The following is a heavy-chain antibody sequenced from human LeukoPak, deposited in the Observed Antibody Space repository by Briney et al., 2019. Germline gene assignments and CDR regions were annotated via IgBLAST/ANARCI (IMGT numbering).Heavy chain of an antibody. J-gene: IGHJ4*02. Sequence: SETLSLTCTVSGGSISSSGYYWSWIRQPPGKGLEWIGEINHSGSTNYNPSLKSRVTISVDTSKNQFSLKLSSVTAADTAVYYCARESSGWYFNWGQGTLVTVSS. D-gene: IGHD6-19*01. CDR2: INHSGST. V-gene: IGHV4-39*07. CDR3: ARESSGWYFN. CDR1: GGSISSSGYY.